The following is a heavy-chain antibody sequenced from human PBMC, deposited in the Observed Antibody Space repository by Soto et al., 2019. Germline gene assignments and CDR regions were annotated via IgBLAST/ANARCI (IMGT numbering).Heavy chain of an antibody. J-gene: IGHJ4*02. CDR1: GASITTYY. CDR2: FYYSGST. V-gene: IGHV4-59*01. CDR3: ARSGSWHFLDY. Sequence: PSETLSLTCTVSGASITTYYWNWIRQPPGKGLEWIGYFYYSGSTNFNPSLKSRVTISVDTSENQFSLKLTSVTAADTAMYYCARSGSWHFLDYWGQGALVTVSS. D-gene: IGHD6-25*01.